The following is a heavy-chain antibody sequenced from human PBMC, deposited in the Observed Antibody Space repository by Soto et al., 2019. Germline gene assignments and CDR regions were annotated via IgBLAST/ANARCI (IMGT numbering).Heavy chain of an antibody. CDR1: GGSISSSSYS. Sequence: QLQLQESGPGLVKPSETLSLTCTVSGGSISSSSYSWGWIRQPPGKGQEWIGNIYYSGNTYYNPSLKSRVSISVDTSKNQFALKLSSVTAADTAVYYCARRGRDDQPFDYWGQGTLVTVSS. J-gene: IGHJ4*02. CDR3: ARRGRDDQPFDY. V-gene: IGHV4-39*01. D-gene: IGHD1-26*01. CDR2: IYYSGNT.